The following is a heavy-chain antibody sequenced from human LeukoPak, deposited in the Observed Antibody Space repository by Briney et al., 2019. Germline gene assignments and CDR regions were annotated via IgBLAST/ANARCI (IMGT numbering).Heavy chain of an antibody. V-gene: IGHV3-33*01. CDR1: GFTFSSYG. CDR2: IWYDGSNK. CDR3: AVSYFYYYGMDV. J-gene: IGHJ6*02. Sequence: PGGSLRLSCAASGFTFSSYGMHWARRAPGKGLGGGAVIWYDGSNKYYADSVKGRFTISRDNSKNTQYLQMNSLTAEDTAVYYCAVSYFYYYGMDVWGQGTTVTVSS.